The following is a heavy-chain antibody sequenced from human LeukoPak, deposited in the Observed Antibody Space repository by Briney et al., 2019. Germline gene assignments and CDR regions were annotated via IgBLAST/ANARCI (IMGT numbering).Heavy chain of an antibody. CDR2: ISSISSYI. CDR1: GFTFSSYS. V-gene: IGHV3-21*01. J-gene: IGHJ4*02. D-gene: IGHD3-3*01. Sequence: GGSLRLSGAASGFTFSSYSMTWVRQAPGKGLEWVSSISSISSYIYYADSVKGRFTISRDNAKNSLYLQMNSLRAEDTAVYYCARGNDFWSGYYSSTPYYFDYWGQGTLVTVSS. CDR3: ARGNDFWSGYYSSTPYYFDY.